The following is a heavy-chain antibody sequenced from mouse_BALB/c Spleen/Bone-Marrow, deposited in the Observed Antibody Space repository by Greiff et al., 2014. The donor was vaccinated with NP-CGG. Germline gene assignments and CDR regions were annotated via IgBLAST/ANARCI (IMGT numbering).Heavy chain of an antibody. CDR3: ARKVWYYAMDY. J-gene: IGHJ4*01. CDR1: GCTFTSYV. D-gene: IGHD2-10*02. CDR2: INPYNDGT. V-gene: IGHV1-14*01. Sequence: LVESGPELVKPGASVKMSCKASGCTFTSYVMHWVKQKPGQGLEWIGYINPYNDGTKYNEKFKGKATLTSDKSSSTAYMELSSLTSEDSAVYYCARKVWYYAMDYWGQGTSVTVSS.